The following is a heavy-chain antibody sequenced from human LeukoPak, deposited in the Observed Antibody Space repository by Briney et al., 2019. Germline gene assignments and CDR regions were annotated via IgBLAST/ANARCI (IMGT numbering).Heavy chain of an antibody. CDR1: GFTFSSYG. CDR3: ARGTHSGYDHDRAHFDY. D-gene: IGHD5-12*01. CDR2: IWYDGSNK. Sequence: GRSLRLSCAASGFTFSSYGMHWVRQAPGKGLEWVAVIWYDGSNKYYADSVKGRFTISRDNSKNTLYLKMNSLRAEDTAVYYCARGTHSGYDHDRAHFDYWGQGTLVTVSS. J-gene: IGHJ4*02. V-gene: IGHV3-33*01.